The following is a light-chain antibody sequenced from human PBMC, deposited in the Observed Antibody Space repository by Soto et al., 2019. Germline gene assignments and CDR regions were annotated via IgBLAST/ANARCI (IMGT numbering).Light chain of an antibody. J-gene: IGKJ3*01. CDR2: GAS. Sequence: EIVLTQSPGTLSLSPGQRATLSCRASQSVSSSFLAWYQQKPGQAPRLLIDGASSRATGIPDRFSGSGSGTDFTLIISRLEPEDFAVYYCQQYGSSPFTFGPGTKVDIK. CDR3: QQYGSSPFT. CDR1: QSVSSSF. V-gene: IGKV3-20*01.